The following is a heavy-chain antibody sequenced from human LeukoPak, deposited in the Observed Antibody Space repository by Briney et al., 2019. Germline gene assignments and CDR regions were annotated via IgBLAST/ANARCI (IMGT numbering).Heavy chain of an antibody. V-gene: IGHV3-23*01. J-gene: IGHJ4*02. D-gene: IGHD3-10*01. Sequence: GGSLRLSCAASGFTFSSYAMSWVRQAPGKGREWVSAISGSGGSTYYADSVKGRFTISSDNSKNTLYLQMNSLRAEDTAVYYCAKDVRPLWFGELLTPPNFDYWGQGTLVTVSS. CDR2: ISGSGGST. CDR1: GFTFSSYA. CDR3: AKDVRPLWFGELLTPPNFDY.